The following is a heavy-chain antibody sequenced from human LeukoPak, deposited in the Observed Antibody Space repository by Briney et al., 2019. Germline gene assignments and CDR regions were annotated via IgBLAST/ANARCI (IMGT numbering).Heavy chain of an antibody. CDR1: GYTFTSYY. V-gene: IGHV1-46*01. J-gene: IGHJ6*03. CDR2: INPSSGST. CDR3: ASSDSGRFGSYFYMDV. D-gene: IGHD3-10*01. Sequence: ASVKVSCKASGYTFTSYYMHWVRQAPGQGLEWVGIINPSSGSTSYAQKFQGRVTLTRDMSTSTVHMELSSLRSEDTAVYYCASSDSGRFGSYFYMDVWGEGTTVTVSS.